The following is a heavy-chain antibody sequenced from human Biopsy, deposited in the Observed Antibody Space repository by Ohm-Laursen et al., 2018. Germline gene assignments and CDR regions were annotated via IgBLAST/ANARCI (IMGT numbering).Heavy chain of an antibody. J-gene: IGHJ4*02. Sequence: SLRLSCAASGFTFSSYGMHWVRQAPGKGLEWVATMSYDGTQKYYGDSVKGRFTISRDNSKNTLYLQMNSLRAEDTAVYYCTGDSGGLGDYWGQGTLVTVSS. CDR1: GFTFSSYG. V-gene: IGHV3-30*03. D-gene: IGHD2-8*02. CDR2: MSYDGTQK. CDR3: TGDSGGLGDY.